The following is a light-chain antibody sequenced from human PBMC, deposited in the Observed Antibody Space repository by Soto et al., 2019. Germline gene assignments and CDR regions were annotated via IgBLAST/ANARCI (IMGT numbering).Light chain of an antibody. Sequence: IHMTHSPATLSASVLDTVTVTFRASQSIGRWLAWYQQKPGKAPKLLIFDASTLENGVPARFSGSRSGPEFTLTISSLQPEDSATYYCQQLHSYPVTFGHGTRLEI. CDR3: QQLHSYPVT. CDR2: DAS. J-gene: IGKJ5*01. CDR1: QSIGRW. V-gene: IGKV1-5*01.